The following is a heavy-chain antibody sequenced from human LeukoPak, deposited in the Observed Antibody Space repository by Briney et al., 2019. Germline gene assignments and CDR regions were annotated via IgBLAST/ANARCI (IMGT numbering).Heavy chain of an antibody. Sequence: SETLSLTCAVYGGSFSGYYWSWIRQPPGKGLEWIGEINHSGSTNYNPSLKSRVTISVDTSKNQFSLKLSSVTAADTAVYYCARALLELVPGGTYYYYYYYMDVWGKGTTVTVSS. CDR1: GGSFSGYY. CDR2: INHSGST. CDR3: ARALLELVPGGTYYYYYYYMDV. V-gene: IGHV4-34*01. J-gene: IGHJ6*03. D-gene: IGHD6-6*01.